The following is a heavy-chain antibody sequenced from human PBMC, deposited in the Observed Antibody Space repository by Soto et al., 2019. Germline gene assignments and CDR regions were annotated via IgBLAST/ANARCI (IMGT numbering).Heavy chain of an antibody. D-gene: IGHD1-26*01. CDR1: GYSISSGYY. CDR2: IYHSGST. J-gene: IGHJ4*02. Sequence: SETLSLTCAVSGYSISSGYYWGWIRQPPGKGLEWIGSIYHSGSTYYNPSLKSRVTIPVDTSKNQFSLKLSSVTAADTAVYYCARWVGATYYFDYWGQGTLVTVSS. V-gene: IGHV4-38-2*01. CDR3: ARWVGATYYFDY.